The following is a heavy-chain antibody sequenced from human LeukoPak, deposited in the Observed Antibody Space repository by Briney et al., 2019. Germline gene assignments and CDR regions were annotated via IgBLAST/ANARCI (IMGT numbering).Heavy chain of an antibody. CDR3: ARPLYCSNGICENWFVP. D-gene: IGHD2-8*01. Sequence: ASVKVSCKASGNTFSNYHINWVRQATGQGLEWMGWMDPKSGNTGYAQKFQGRVTMTRDTSISTAYMELSSLRSGDTAVYYCARPLYCSNGICENWFVPWGQGTLVTVSS. CDR2: MDPKSGNT. J-gene: IGHJ5*02. CDR1: GNTFSNYH. V-gene: IGHV1-8*01.